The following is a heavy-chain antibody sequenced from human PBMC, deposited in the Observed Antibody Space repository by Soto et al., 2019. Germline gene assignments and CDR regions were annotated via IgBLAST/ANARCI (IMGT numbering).Heavy chain of an antibody. D-gene: IGHD3-9*01. CDR2: ISVSGSNT. J-gene: IGHJ4*02. CDR1: GFSFSTYA. CDR3: AKGLSPSYYDSLTGPYX. V-gene: IGHV3-23*01. Sequence: GESLKISCEASGFSFSTYAMNRVRQAPGKGLELVSVISVSGSNTFYADSVRGRFTISRDNYKKTVYLQMNSLRAEDTAVYYCAKGLSPSYYDSLTGPYXWGQGTLVTVSX.